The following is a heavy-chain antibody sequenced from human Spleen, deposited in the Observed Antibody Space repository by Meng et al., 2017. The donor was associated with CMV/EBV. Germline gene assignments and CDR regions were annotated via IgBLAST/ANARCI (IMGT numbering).Heavy chain of an antibody. Sequence: CTVSGGSISSGGYYWSWIRQHPGKGLEWIGYIYYSGSTYYNPSLKSRVTISVDTSKNQFSLKLSSVTAADTAVYYCARGRDGYNYDYWGQGTPVTVSS. V-gene: IGHV4-31*03. CDR3: ARGRDGYNYDY. J-gene: IGHJ4*02. CDR1: GGSISSGGYY. CDR2: IYYSGST. D-gene: IGHD5-24*01.